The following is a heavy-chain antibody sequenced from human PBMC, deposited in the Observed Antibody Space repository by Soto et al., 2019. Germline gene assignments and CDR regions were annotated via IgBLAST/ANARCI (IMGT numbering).Heavy chain of an antibody. V-gene: IGHV4-34*01. J-gene: IGHJ2*01. Sequence: QVRLQQWGAGLLKPSETLSLTCAVYGGSFSGYYWSWIRQPPGKGLEWIGEINHSGSTNYNPSLKSRVTISVDTSKNQFSLKLSSVTAADTAVYYCARRNDYIWGSYRYTSWYFDLWGRGTLVTVSS. CDR2: INHSGST. D-gene: IGHD3-16*02. CDR3: ARRNDYIWGSYRYTSWYFDL. CDR1: GGSFSGYY.